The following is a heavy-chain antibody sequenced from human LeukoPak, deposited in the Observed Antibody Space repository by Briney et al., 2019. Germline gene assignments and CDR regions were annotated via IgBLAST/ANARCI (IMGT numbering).Heavy chain of an antibody. CDR1: GGSISNSSYY. CDR3: ARHSSYVSPVRY. Sequence: SETLSLTCTVSGGSISNSSYYWGWIRQPPRKGLEWIGSIFYSGSTYYNPSLKSRVTISVDTSKNQFSLKLSSVTAADTAVYFCARHSSYVSPVRYWGQGILVTVSP. V-gene: IGHV4-39*01. CDR2: IFYSGST. D-gene: IGHD3-10*02. J-gene: IGHJ4*02.